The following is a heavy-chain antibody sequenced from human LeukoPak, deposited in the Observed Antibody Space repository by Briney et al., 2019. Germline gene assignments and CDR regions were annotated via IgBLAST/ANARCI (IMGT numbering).Heavy chain of an antibody. V-gene: IGHV1-46*01. CDR3: AQSRYYYDSSDI. CDR2: INHSGGST. Sequence: ASVKVSCKASGYTVTSYHMHWVRQAPGQELEGMGVINHSGGSTSYAQKFHGRVTMTRATSTSTVYMELSSMRTEDTAVYYCAQSRYYYDSSDIWGQGTMVTVSS. D-gene: IGHD3-22*01. CDR1: GYTVTSYH. J-gene: IGHJ3*02.